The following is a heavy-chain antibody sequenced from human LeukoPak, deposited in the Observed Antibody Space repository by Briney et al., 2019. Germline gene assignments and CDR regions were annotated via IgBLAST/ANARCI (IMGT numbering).Heavy chain of an antibody. D-gene: IGHD6-13*01. CDR1: GASISSQY. J-gene: IGHJ5*02. Sequence: SETLSLTCTVSGASISSQYWSWIRQSPGKGLEWIGRIDSSGKTNYNPSLKSRVTISIDKSKGQFSLKVNSVTAADTAVYYCARGVGSSSSNWFDPWGQGALVTVSS. CDR3: ARGVGSSSSNWFDP. V-gene: IGHV4-4*07. CDR2: IDSSGKT.